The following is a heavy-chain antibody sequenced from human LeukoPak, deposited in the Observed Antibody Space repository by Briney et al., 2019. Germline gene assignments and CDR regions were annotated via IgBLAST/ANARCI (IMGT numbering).Heavy chain of an antibody. CDR1: GFTFSSYG. J-gene: IGHJ3*02. V-gene: IGHV3-23*01. D-gene: IGHD1-7*01. CDR3: ARDSGNYLDAFDI. CDR2: ISGSGDST. Sequence: GGTLRLSCAASGFTFSSYGMSWVRQAPGKGLEWVSAISGSGDSTYYADSVQGRFTISRDNSKNTLYLQMNSLRAEDTAVYYCARDSGNYLDAFDIWGQGTMVTVSS.